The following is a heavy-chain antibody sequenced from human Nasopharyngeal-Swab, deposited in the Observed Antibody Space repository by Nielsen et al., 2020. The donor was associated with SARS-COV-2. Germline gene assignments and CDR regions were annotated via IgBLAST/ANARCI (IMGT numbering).Heavy chain of an antibody. CDR3: ARERGRGGIWNYYYYYMDV. CDR2: INHSGST. V-gene: IGHV4-34*01. D-gene: IGHD3-10*01. Sequence: WIRQPPGKGLEWIGEINHSGSTNYNPSLTSRVTISVDTSKNQFSLKLSSVTAADTAVYYCARERGRGGIWNYYYYYMDVWGKGTTVTVSS. J-gene: IGHJ6*03.